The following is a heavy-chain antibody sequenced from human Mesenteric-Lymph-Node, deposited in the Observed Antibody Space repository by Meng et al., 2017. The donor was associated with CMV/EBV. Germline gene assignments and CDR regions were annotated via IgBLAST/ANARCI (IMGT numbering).Heavy chain of an antibody. D-gene: IGHD6-19*01. J-gene: IGHJ4*02. Sequence: GSGGSISSSNWWSWVRQPPGKGLEWIGEIYHSGSTNYNPSLKSRVTISVDKSKNQFSLKLSSVTAADTAVYYCARMGYSSGWYYFDYWGQGTLVTVSS. CDR3: ARMGYSSGWYYFDY. CDR1: GGSISSSNW. V-gene: IGHV4-4*02. CDR2: IYHSGST.